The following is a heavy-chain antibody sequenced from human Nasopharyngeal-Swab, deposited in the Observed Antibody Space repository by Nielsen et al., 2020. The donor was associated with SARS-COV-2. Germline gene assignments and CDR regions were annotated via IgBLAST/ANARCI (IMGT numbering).Heavy chain of an antibody. D-gene: IGHD2-21*02. J-gene: IGHJ4*02. CDR1: GFTFSSYG. CDR3: ARDLDLYCGGDCSTWGGLDY. CDR2: ISYDGSNK. Sequence: GGSLRLSCAASGFTFSSYGMHWVRQAPGKGLEWVAVISYDGSNKYYADSVKGRFTISRDNSKNTLYLQMNSLRAEDTAVYYCARDLDLYCGGDCSTWGGLDYWGQGTLVTVSS. V-gene: IGHV3-30*03.